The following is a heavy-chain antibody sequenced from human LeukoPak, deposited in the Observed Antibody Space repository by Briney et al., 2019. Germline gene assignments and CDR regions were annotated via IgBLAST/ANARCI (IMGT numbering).Heavy chain of an antibody. CDR1: GFTFTSYA. D-gene: IGHD3-22*01. CDR3: AKAGVYYYDPATD. CDR2: ITGTGGHT. Sequence: GGSLRLSCAASGFTFTSYAMSWVRQAPGKGLEWVSAITGTGGHTYYAASVQGRFTVSRDNSKNTLYLQMNSLRAEDTAVYYCAKAGVYYYDPATDWGQGTLVTVSS. V-gene: IGHV3-23*01. J-gene: IGHJ4*02.